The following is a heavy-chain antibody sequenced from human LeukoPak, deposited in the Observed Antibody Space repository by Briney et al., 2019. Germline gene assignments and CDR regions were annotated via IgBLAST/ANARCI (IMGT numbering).Heavy chain of an antibody. CDR2: ISYDGSNK. Sequence: GGSLRLSCAASGFTFSSYAMHWVRQAPGKGGEGVAVISYDGSNKYYADSVKGRFTISRDNSKNTLYLQMNSLRAEDTAVYYCARTVDTAMAAHFDYWGQGTLVTVSS. J-gene: IGHJ4*02. D-gene: IGHD5-18*01. CDR1: GFTFSSYA. CDR3: ARTVDTAMAAHFDY. V-gene: IGHV3-30*04.